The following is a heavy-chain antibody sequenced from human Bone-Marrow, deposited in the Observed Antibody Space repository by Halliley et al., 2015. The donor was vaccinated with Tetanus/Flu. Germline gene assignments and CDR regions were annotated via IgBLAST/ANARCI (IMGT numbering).Heavy chain of an antibody. CDR2: VYLLGGT. D-gene: IGHD3-3*01. CDR3: AREHDSIGRPIDD. V-gene: IGHV3-66*01. J-gene: IGHJ4*02. Sequence: GWVSVVYLLGGTDYAVSVKGRFAISRDNAKSTLYLQMNSQRAEDTAVYFCAREHDSIGRPIDDWGQGTLVTDSS.